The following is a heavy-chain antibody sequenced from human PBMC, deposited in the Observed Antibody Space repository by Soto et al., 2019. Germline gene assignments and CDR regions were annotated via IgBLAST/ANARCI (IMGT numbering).Heavy chain of an antibody. V-gene: IGHV1-69*02. J-gene: IGHJ6*02. Sequence: QVQLVQSGAEVKKPGSSVKVSCKASGGTFSSYTISWVRQAPGQGLEWMGRIIPILGIANYAQKFQGRVTITADKSTSPAYMELSSLRSEDTAVYYCEGRPTGVKGGMDVWGQGTTVTVSS. CDR2: IIPILGIA. CDR1: GGTFSSYT. CDR3: EGRPTGVKGGMDV. D-gene: IGHD4-17*01.